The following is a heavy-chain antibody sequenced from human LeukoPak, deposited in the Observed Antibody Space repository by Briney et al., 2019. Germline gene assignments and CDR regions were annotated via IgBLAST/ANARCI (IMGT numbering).Heavy chain of an antibody. Sequence: PSETLSLTCAVYGGSFSGYYWSWIRQPPGKRLEWIGYIHSSGSTDYNPSLRSRLTMSVDTSKNQFSLKLDSVTAADTALYYCARGGWSLDFWGQGTMVTVSS. CDR3: ARGGWSLDF. D-gene: IGHD6-19*01. J-gene: IGHJ3*01. V-gene: IGHV4-59*01. CDR1: GGSFSGYY. CDR2: IHSSGST.